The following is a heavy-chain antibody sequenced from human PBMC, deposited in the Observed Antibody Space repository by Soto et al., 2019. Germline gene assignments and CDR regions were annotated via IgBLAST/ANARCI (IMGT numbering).Heavy chain of an antibody. D-gene: IGHD2-15*01. CDR2: IFYSGTT. CDR1: GGSISSSSYY. J-gene: IGHJ4*02. CDR3: ARARGARYFDY. Sequence: SETLSLTCTVSGGSISSSSYYWGWIRQPPGKGLEWIGSIFYSGTTYYNPSLKSRVTISVDTSKNQFSLKLSSVTAADTAVYYCARARGARYFDYWGQGTLVTVSS. V-gene: IGHV4-39*07.